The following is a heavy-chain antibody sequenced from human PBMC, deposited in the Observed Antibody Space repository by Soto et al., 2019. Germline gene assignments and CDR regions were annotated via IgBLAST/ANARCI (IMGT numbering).Heavy chain of an antibody. CDR2: INPKSGGT. D-gene: IGHD1-26*01. CDR3: ARDLAKGGGSAGFDY. CDR1: GYTFTVYY. Sequence: QVQLVQSGAEVKKPGASVNVSCKASGYTFTVYYMHWVRQAPGQGLEWMGWINPKSGGTMYPQKFQGGVTMTWDTSISTAYMALTRLRPDDTAVYYCARDLAKGGGSAGFDYWGQGTLVTVSS. J-gene: IGHJ4*02. V-gene: IGHV1-2*02.